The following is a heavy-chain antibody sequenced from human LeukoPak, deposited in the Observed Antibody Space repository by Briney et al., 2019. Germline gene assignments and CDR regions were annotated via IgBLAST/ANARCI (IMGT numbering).Heavy chain of an antibody. Sequence: SETLSLTCTVSGDSITSGIYFWTWIRQPPGKGLEWIGYIYHRGSTDANPSLKSRATISLDTSKNQFSLKLSSVTAADTAVYYCARGRMIVVVSALDLNVVSWFDPWGQGTLVTVSS. CDR3: ARGRMIVVVSALDLNVVSWFDP. V-gene: IGHV4-30-2*01. CDR1: GDSITSGIYF. D-gene: IGHD3-22*01. CDR2: IYHRGST. J-gene: IGHJ5*02.